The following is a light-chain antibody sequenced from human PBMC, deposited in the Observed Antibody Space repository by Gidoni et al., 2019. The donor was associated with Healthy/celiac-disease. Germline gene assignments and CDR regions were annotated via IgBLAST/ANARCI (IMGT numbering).Light chain of an antibody. CDR1: QSISSW. V-gene: IGKV1-5*03. Sequence: DIQMNQSPSTLYASVGDRVTSTCRASQSISSWLAWYQQKPGKAPKLLIYKAPSLEIGVPSRFSGSGSGTEFTLTISSLQPDDFATYYCQQYNSYLYTFGQXTKLEIK. CDR3: QQYNSYLYT. J-gene: IGKJ2*01. CDR2: KAP.